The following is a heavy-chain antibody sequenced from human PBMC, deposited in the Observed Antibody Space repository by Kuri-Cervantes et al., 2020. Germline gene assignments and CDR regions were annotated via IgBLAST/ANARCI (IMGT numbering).Heavy chain of an antibody. J-gene: IGHJ4*02. V-gene: IGHV5-51*01. CDR1: GYSFTSYW. CDR2: IYPGDSDT. CDR3: ARLESEVPAAIRGACDY. Sequence: GGSLRLSCKGSGYSFTSYWIGWVRQMPGKGLEWMGLIYPGDSDTRYSPSFQGQVTISADKSISTAYLQWSSLKASDTAMYYCARLESEVPAAIRGACDYWGQGTLVTVSS. D-gene: IGHD2-2*02.